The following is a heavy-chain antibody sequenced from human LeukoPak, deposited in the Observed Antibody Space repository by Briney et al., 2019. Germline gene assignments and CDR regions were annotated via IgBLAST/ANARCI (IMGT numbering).Heavy chain of an antibody. CDR3: AKWAPLLVSSSWLGGGCNAFDI. J-gene: IGHJ3*02. D-gene: IGHD2-2*01. Sequence: GGSLRLSCAACGLTFSSYAMTWVRQAPGKGLEWVSAISGSDDGTYYGDSVKGRFTISRDNYKNTLYLQMNSLRAEDTAIYYWAKWAPLLVSSSWLGGGCNAFDIWGQGTMVTVSS. CDR1: GLTFSSYA. V-gene: IGHV3-23*01. CDR2: ISGSDDGT.